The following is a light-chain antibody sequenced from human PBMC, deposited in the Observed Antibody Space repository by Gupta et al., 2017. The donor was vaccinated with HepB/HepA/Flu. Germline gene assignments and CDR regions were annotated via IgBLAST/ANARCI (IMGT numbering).Light chain of an antibody. CDR2: WAS. J-gene: IGKJ1*01. Sequence: DIVMTQSPDSLAVSRGERATINCKSSQSVLYSSNNKNYLAWYQQKPGQSPKLLIYWASTRESGVPDRFSGSGSGTDFTLTISSLQAEDVAVYYCQQYYSTPRTFGQGTKVEIK. V-gene: IGKV4-1*01. CDR1: QSVLYSSNNKNY. CDR3: QQYYSTPRT.